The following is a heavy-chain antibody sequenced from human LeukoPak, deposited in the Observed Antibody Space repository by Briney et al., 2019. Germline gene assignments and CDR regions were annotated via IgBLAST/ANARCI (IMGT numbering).Heavy chain of an antibody. D-gene: IGHD3-10*01. CDR2: IIPIFGTA. J-gene: IGHJ4*02. CDR1: GGTFSSNT. CDR3: ARTPPGGLIDY. V-gene: IGHV1-69*13. Sequence: ASVKVSCKASGGTFSSNTISWVRQAPGQGLECMGGIIPIFGTANYAQKFQGRVTITADESTSTAYMELSSLTSEDTAVYYCARTPPGGLIDYWGQGTLVTVSS.